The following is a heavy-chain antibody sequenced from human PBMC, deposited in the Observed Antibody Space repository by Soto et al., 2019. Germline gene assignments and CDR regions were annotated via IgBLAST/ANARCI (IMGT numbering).Heavy chain of an antibody. CDR3: AREDRDRETGLVPAAIAGMDV. CDR1: GGTFSRYS. D-gene: IGHD2-2*01. V-gene: IGHV1-69*08. J-gene: IGHJ6*02. CDR2: IIPIFGIA. Sequence: QVQLVQSGAEVKKPGSSVKVSCKASGGTFSRYSITWVRQAPGHGLEWIGRIIPIFGIASYAQKFQGRVTITADEYTSTAYMELSSLRSDDTAVYYCAREDRDRETGLVPAAIAGMDVWGQGTTVTVSS.